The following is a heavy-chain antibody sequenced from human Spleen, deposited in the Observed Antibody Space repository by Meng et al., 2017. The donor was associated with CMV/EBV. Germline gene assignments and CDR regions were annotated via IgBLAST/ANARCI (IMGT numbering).Heavy chain of an antibody. J-gene: IGHJ5*02. CDR3: ARDAYCSGGSCYPNWFDP. Sequence: TFNTYGLTWVRQAPGKGLEWMGAIIPILRSPVYAQRFQGRLHITANISTTTAYMELNSLTSEDTAVYYCARDAYCSGGSCYPNWFDPWGQGTLVTVSS. CDR2: IIPILRSP. V-gene: IGHV1-69*06. D-gene: IGHD2-15*01. CDR1: TFNTYG.